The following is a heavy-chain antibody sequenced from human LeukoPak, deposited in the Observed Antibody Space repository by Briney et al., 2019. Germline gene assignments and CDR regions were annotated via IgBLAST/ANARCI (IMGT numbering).Heavy chain of an antibody. CDR1: GGSFSGHY. V-gene: IGHV4-34*01. Sequence: SETLSLTCAVYGGSFSGHYWSWIRQPPGKGLEWIGEINHSGNTNYNPSLKSRVTLSVDTSKNQFSLKLSSVTAADTAVYYCASFIVGATSAFDIWGQGTMVTVSS. J-gene: IGHJ3*02. D-gene: IGHD1-26*01. CDR2: INHSGNT. CDR3: ASFIVGATSAFDI.